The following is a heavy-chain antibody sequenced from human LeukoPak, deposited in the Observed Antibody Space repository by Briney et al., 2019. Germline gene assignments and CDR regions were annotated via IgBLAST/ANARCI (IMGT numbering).Heavy chain of an antibody. V-gene: IGHV3-33*01. CDR1: GFTFSSYG. Sequence: GRSLRLSCAASGFTFSSYGMHWVRQAPGKGLEWVAVIWYDGSNKYYADSVKGRFTISRDNSKNTLYLQMNSLRAEDTAVYYCTTGGRYYYDSSDYWGQGTLVTVSS. D-gene: IGHD3-22*01. CDR2: IWYDGSNK. J-gene: IGHJ4*02. CDR3: TTGGRYYYDSSDY.